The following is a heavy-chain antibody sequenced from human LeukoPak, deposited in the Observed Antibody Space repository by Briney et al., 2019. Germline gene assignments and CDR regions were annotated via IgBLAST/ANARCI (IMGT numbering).Heavy chain of an antibody. Sequence: EASVKVSCKASGGTFSSYTISWVRQAPGQGLEWMGWISAYNGNTNYAQKLQGRVTMTTDTSTSTAYMELRSLRSDDTAVYYCARVGAAGRQFDPWGQGTLVTVSS. CDR1: GGTFSSYT. V-gene: IGHV1-18*01. CDR2: ISAYNGNT. CDR3: ARVGAAGRQFDP. D-gene: IGHD6-13*01. J-gene: IGHJ5*02.